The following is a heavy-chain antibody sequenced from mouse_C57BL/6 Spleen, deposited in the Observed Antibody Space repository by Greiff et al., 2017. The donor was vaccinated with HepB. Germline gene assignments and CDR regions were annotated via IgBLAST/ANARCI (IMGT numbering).Heavy chain of an antibody. Sequence: VQLQQSGAELVMPGASVKLSCKASGYTFTSYWMHWVKQRPGQGLEWIGEIDPSDSYTNYIQKFKGKSTLTVDKSSSTAYMQLSSLTSEDSAVYYCARGALLRYFDYWGQGTTLTVSS. J-gene: IGHJ2*01. V-gene: IGHV1-69*01. CDR2: IDPSDSYT. D-gene: IGHD1-2*01. CDR3: ARGALLRYFDY. CDR1: GYTFTSYW.